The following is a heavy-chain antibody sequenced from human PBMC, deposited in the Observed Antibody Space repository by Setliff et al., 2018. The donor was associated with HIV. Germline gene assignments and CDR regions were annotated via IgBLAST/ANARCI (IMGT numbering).Heavy chain of an antibody. V-gene: IGHV3-15*01. Sequence: GGSLRLSCAASGFTFSNAWMSWVRQAPGKGLEWVGRIKSKTDGGTREYAAPVKGRFTISRDDSKNTLYLQMNSLEIEDTAVYFCSTGPSRVSDGIADFWGPGTLVTVSS. CDR2: IKSKTDGGTR. J-gene: IGHJ4*02. CDR1: GFTFSNAW. CDR3: STGPSRVSDGIADF.